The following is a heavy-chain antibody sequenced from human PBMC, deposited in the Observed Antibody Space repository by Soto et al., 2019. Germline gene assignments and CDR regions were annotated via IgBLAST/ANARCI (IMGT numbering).Heavy chain of an antibody. CDR3: ARTTYYYDSSGYSKPYYFDY. D-gene: IGHD3-22*01. V-gene: IGHV4-59*01. CDR2: IYYSGST. J-gene: IGHJ4*02. Sequence: QVQLQESGPGLVKPSETLSLTCTVSGGSISSYYWSWIRQPPGKGLEWIGYIYYSGSTNYNPSLKIRVTVSVDTSKNHFSLKLSSVTAADTAVYYCARTTYYYDSSGYSKPYYFDYWGQGTLVTVSS. CDR1: GGSISSYY.